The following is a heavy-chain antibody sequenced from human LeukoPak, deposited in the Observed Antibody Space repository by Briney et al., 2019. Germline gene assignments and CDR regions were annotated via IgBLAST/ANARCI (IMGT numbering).Heavy chain of an antibody. CDR2: INHSGST. V-gene: IGHV4-34*01. CDR3: ARDMVREVIDY. J-gene: IGHJ4*02. D-gene: IGHD3-10*01. Sequence: SETLSLTCAVYGGSFSGYYLSWLRPPLGKGLEWIGEINHSGSTNYNPSLKSRVTMSVDTSMNQFSLKLSSVTAADTAVYYCARDMVREVIDYWCQGTLVTVSS. CDR1: GGSFSGYY.